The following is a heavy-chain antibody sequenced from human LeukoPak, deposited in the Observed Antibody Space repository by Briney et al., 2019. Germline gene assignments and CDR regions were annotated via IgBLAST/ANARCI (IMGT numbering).Heavy chain of an antibody. Sequence: GGSLRLSCAASGFTFSSYGINWVRQAPGKGLEWVSSIGSSSSYIYYADSVKGRFTLSRDNAKNSLYLQMNSLRAENTAVYYCARGIGLFDTADYYYYGMDVWGQGTTVTVSS. V-gene: IGHV3-21*01. J-gene: IGHJ6*02. CDR3: ARGIGLFDTADYYYYGMDV. CDR1: GFTFSSYG. D-gene: IGHD5-18*01. CDR2: IGSSSSYI.